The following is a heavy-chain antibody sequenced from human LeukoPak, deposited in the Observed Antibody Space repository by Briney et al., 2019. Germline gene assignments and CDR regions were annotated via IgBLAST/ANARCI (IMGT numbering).Heavy chain of an antibody. D-gene: IGHD4-17*01. CDR1: GFTFASYA. CDR2: ISYDGSNK. Sequence: GGSLRLSCAASGFTFASYAVNWVRQAPGKGLEWVAVISYDGSNKYYADSVKGRFTISRDNSKNTLYLQMNSLRAEDTAVYYCAKLPTVTHELFDYWGQGTLVTVSS. V-gene: IGHV3-30*18. CDR3: AKLPTVTHELFDY. J-gene: IGHJ4*02.